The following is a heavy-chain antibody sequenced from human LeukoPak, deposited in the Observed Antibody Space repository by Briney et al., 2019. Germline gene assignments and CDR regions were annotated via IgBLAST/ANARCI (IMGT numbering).Heavy chain of an antibody. Sequence: GGSLTLSCAASGFNFSTYAMNWVRQAPAKGLAWVSLISAIGGNTYSPDSVRGRFTISRDNSQNTLSLQMNSLRAEDTAVYYCAKDVRVGGGGMDVWGQGTPVTVSS. CDR1: GFNFSTYA. J-gene: IGHJ6*02. CDR3: AKDVRVGGGGMDV. CDR2: ISAIGGNT. V-gene: IGHV3-23*01. D-gene: IGHD1-26*01.